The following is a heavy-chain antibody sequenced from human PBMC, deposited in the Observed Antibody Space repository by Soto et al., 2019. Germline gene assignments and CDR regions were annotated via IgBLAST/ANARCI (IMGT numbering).Heavy chain of an antibody. CDR2: ITSGSDYI. J-gene: IGHJ4*02. Sequence: GSLRLSCAASGFTFSSYTMNWVRQAPGKGLEGVAFITSGSDYIYYADSVKGRFTISRDDANNSLFLQMSSLRAEDTAVYYCTREHVVTIFRRGQRGSFDNWSQGTLVTVSS. CDR1: GFTFSSYT. CDR3: TREHVVTIFRRGQRGSFDN. D-gene: IGHD3-9*01. V-gene: IGHV3-21*01.